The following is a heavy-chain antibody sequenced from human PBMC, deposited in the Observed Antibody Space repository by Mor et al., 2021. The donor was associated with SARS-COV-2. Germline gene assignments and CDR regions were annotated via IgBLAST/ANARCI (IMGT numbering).Heavy chain of an antibody. CDR3: AKDWHSGSYYPIDY. CDR2: ISGSGGST. D-gene: IGHD1-26*01. V-gene: IGHV3-23*01. Sequence: AISGSGGSTYYADSVKGRFTISRDNSKNTLYLQMNSLRAEDTAVYYCAKDWHSGSYYPIDYWGQGTLVTVSS. J-gene: IGHJ4*02.